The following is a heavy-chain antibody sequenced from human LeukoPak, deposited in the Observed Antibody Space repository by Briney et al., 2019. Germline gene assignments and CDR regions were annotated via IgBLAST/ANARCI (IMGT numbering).Heavy chain of an antibody. Sequence: PGRSLRLSCAASGFTFSSHGMHGVRQAPGKGLEWVAVIWYDGSNKYYADSVKGRFTISRDNSKNTLYLQMNSLRAEDTAVYYCARDGTGSNSGWYIHWGQGALVTVSS. CDR3: ARDGTGSNSGWYIH. D-gene: IGHD6-19*01. CDR1: GFTFSSHG. V-gene: IGHV3-33*01. CDR2: IWYDGSNK. J-gene: IGHJ4*02.